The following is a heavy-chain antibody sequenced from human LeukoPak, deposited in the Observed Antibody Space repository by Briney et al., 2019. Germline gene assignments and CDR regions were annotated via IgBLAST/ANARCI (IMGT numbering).Heavy chain of an antibody. V-gene: IGHV4-34*01. CDR1: GGSFSGYY. D-gene: IGHD5-18*01. J-gene: IGHJ6*03. Sequence: SETLSLTCAVYGGSFSGYYWSWIRQPPGKGLEWIGEINHSGSTNYNPSLKSRVTISVDTSKNQFSLKLSSVTAADTAVYYCARVGYSYGNPWYYYYYMDVWGKGTTVTVSS. CDR3: ARVGYSYGNPWYYYYYMDV. CDR2: INHSGST.